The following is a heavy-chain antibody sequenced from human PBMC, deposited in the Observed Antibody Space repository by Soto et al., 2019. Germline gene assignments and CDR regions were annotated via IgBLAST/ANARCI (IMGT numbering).Heavy chain of an antibody. CDR1: GYTFTGYY. D-gene: IGHD3-9*01. J-gene: IGHJ4*02. CDR2: INPNGGST. CDR3: ASPSHDILTGYAH. V-gene: IGHV1-46*01. Sequence: GASVKVSCKASGYTFTGYYMHWVRQAPGQGLEWMGLINPNGGSTNYAQKFQGRVTMTRDTSTSTVYMELSSLRSEDTAVYYCASPSHDILTGYAHWGQGTLVTVSS.